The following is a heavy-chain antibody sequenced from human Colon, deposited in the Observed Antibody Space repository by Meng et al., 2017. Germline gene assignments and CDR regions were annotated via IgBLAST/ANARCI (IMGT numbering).Heavy chain of an antibody. CDR1: GFTVSSTY. J-gene: IGHJ4*02. CDR2: IYSGGST. D-gene: IGHD3-16*01. V-gene: IGHV3-53*01. CDR3: GRSLVGASDY. Sequence: GESLKISCAASGFTVSSTYMSWVRQAPGKGLEWVSVIYSGGSTYYADSVKGRFTISRDNSKNTLYLQMNSLRAEDTAVYYCGRSLVGASDYWGQGTRVTVSS.